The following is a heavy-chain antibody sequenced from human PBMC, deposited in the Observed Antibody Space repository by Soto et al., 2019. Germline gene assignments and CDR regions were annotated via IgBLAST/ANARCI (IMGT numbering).Heavy chain of an antibody. Sequence: EVQLLESGGGLVQPGWSLRLSCAASGFTFSSSAMSWVRQAPGKGLEWVSAIRGTNGNTHYAKSVKGRLTISRDNSNNTLYLQMNVLRAEDTAVYYCAECTVDTIVTSGWCNWGDRWGQGTLVIVSS. CDR2: IRGTNGNT. D-gene: IGHD6-19*01. CDR1: GFTFSSSA. V-gene: IGHV3-23*01. J-gene: IGHJ5*02. CDR3: AECTVDTIVTSGWCNWGDR.